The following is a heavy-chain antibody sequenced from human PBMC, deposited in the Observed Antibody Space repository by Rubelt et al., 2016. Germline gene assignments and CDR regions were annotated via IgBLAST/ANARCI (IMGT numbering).Heavy chain of an antibody. CDR1: GFTFSSYG. CDR2: ISYDGSNK. CDR3: ASYSSSWY. D-gene: IGHD6-13*01. Sequence: GEHGGGLEQPGGSLRLSCAASGFTFSSYGMHWVRQAPGKGLEWVAVISYDGSNKYYADSVKGRYTISRDNSKNTLYLQMNSLRAEDTAVYYCASYSSSWYWGQGTLVTVSS. J-gene: IGHJ4*02. V-gene: IGHV3-30*03.